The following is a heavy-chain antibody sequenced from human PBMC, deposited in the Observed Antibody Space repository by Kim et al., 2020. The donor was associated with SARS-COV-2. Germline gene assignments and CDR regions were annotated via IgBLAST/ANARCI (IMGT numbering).Heavy chain of an antibody. Sequence: SQTLSLTCAISGDSVSSNSAAWNWIRQSPSRGLEWLGRTYYRSKWYNDYAVSVKSRITINPDTSKNQFSLQLNSVTPEDTAVYYCARDLCSSTSCYRYYYGMDVWGQGTTVTVSS. CDR1: GDSVSSNSAA. V-gene: IGHV6-1*01. D-gene: IGHD2-2*01. CDR2: TYYRSKWYN. J-gene: IGHJ6*02. CDR3: ARDLCSSTSCYRYYYGMDV.